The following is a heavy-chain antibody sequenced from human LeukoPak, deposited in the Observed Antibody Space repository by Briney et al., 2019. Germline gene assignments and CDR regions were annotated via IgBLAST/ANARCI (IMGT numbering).Heavy chain of an antibody. D-gene: IGHD4/OR15-4a*01. CDR3: AATVVYGGNDY. CDR1: GGTFISYA. J-gene: IGHJ4*02. CDR2: IIPIFGTA. Sequence: SVKVSCKASGGTFISYAISWVRQAPGQGLEWMGRIIPIFGTANYAQKFQGRVTITTDESTSTAYMELSSLRSEDTAVYYCAATVVYGGNDYWGQGTLVTVSS. V-gene: IGHV1-69*05.